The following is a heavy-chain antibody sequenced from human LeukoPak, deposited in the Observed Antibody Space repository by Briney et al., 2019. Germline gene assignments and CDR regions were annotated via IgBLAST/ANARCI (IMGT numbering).Heavy chain of an antibody. Sequence: SETLFLSCSVSGDSLSSTSYYWSWIRQPAGKGLEWIWHIYTTGSTNYNPSLKSRVTISLDTSKNHFSLKLSSVTAADAAVYYCARGAYFYGSGINWFDPWGQGTLITVSS. CDR1: GDSLSSTSYY. J-gene: IGHJ5*02. V-gene: IGHV4-61*09. CDR3: ARGAYFYGSGINWFDP. D-gene: IGHD3-10*01. CDR2: IYTTGST.